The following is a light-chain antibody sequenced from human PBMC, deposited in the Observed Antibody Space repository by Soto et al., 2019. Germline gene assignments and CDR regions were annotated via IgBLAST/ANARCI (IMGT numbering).Light chain of an antibody. CDR2: DVS. J-gene: IGLJ1*01. CDR1: SSDVGSYNR. V-gene: IGLV2-18*02. Sequence: QSVLTQPPSVSGSPGHSVAISCTGTSSDVGSYNRVSWYQQPPGSAPKLMIYDVSNRPSGVPDRFSGSKSGNAASLTISGLQAEDVADYYCSSYTSSNTYVFGTGTKVTVL. CDR3: SSYTSSNTYV.